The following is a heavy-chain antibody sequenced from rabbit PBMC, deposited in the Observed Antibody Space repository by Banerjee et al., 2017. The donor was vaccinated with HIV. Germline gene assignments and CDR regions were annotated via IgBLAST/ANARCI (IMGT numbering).Heavy chain of an antibody. CDR3: ARFPDSSGFNL. CDR1: GFSFSSSYY. Sequence: QEQLEESGGDLVKPEGSLTLTCTASGFSFSSSYYMCWVRQAPGKGLEWIACITTSSSGMPYYASWAKGRFTISITSSTTVTLQMTTLTAADTATYFCARFPDSSGFNLWGQGTLVTVS. J-gene: IGHJ4*01. CDR2: ITTSSSGMP. D-gene: IGHD1-1*01. V-gene: IGHV1S45*01.